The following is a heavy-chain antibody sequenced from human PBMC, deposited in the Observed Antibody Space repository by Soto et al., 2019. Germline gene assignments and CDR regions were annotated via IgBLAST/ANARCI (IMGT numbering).Heavy chain of an antibody. CDR2: ILPIMGSV. CDR1: GGTFNTYT. D-gene: IGHD2-15*01. CDR3: ARMPRYSYPTSDPLDN. Sequence: QVHLVQSGSEVKKPGSSVTVSCKASGGTFNTYTFSWVRQAPGQGLEWMGSILPIMGSVNYAHDFRGRLSMTAAPSTTTAYMELTSLTSHDTAIYYCARMPRYSYPTSDPLDNWGQGTLVTVSS. V-gene: IGHV1-69*01. J-gene: IGHJ4*02.